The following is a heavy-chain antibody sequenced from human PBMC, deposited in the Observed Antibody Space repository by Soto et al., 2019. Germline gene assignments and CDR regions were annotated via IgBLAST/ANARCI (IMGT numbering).Heavy chain of an antibody. CDR1: GFSLSTNVVG. CDR2: IYWDGDK. D-gene: IGHD1-26*01. Sequence: QITLKESGPTLVKPTQTLTLTCTFSGFSLSTNVVGVGWIRQPPGKALEWLALIYWDGDKRYSPSLKSRLTTTKDTSKNQVVLTMTNMDPVDTATYYCAHRRGAYYFDYWGQGTLVTVSS. J-gene: IGHJ4*02. CDR3: AHRRGAYYFDY. V-gene: IGHV2-5*02.